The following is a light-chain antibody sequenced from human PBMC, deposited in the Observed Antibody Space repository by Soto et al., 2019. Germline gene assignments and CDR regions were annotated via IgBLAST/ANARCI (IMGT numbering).Light chain of an antibody. Sequence: ENVLTQSPGTLSLSPGERATLSCRASQTVSTKYVAWYQQKPGQAPRLLIYGTSSRATGIPDRFSGSGSGTDFKLTISRLEPEDFAVYYCQQYGTSTGVTFGPGTKLDIK. J-gene: IGKJ3*01. CDR3: QQYGTSTGVT. CDR2: GTS. CDR1: QTVSTKY. V-gene: IGKV3-20*01.